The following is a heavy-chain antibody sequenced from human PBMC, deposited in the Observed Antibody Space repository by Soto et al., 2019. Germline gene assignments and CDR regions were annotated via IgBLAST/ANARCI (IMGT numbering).Heavy chain of an antibody. J-gene: IGHJ6*02. Sequence: GASGEVSCKASGGTFSSYFISWVLQAPGQGLEWMGGIIPIFGTANYAQKFQGRVTITADESTSTAYMELSSLRSEDTAVYYCARDEGWDIVLSPGAYGMDVWGQGTTVTVSS. V-gene: IGHV1-69*13. CDR1: GGTFSSYF. CDR3: ARDEGWDIVLSPGAYGMDV. D-gene: IGHD2-8*01. CDR2: IIPIFGTA.